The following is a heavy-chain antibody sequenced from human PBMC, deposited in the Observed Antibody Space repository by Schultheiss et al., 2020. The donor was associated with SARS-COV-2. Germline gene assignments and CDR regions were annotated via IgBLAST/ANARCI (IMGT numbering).Heavy chain of an antibody. CDR2: INPNSGGT. Sequence: ASVKVSCKASGYTFTSYDINWVRQATGQGLEWMGWINPNSGGTNYAQKFQGRVTMTRDTSISTAYMELSRLRSDDTAVYYCARGTAMATGGFDYWGQGTLVTVSS. CDR3: ARGTAMATGGFDY. D-gene: IGHD5-18*01. J-gene: IGHJ4*02. CDR1: GYTFTSYD. V-gene: IGHV1-2*02.